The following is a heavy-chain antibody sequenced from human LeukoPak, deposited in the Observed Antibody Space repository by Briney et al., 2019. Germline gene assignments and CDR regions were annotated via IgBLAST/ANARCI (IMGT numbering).Heavy chain of an antibody. Sequence: GASVKVSCKASGYTFIDYYMHWVRQAPGQGLEWMGWINPNNGGTNYGQKFQGRVTMTRDTSISTASMELTRLRSDDTAVYYCARAKDTTEVGADVWGKGTTVTVS. D-gene: IGHD2/OR15-2a*01. CDR2: INPNNGGT. V-gene: IGHV1-2*02. CDR1: GYTFIDYY. CDR3: ARAKDTTEVGADV. J-gene: IGHJ6*03.